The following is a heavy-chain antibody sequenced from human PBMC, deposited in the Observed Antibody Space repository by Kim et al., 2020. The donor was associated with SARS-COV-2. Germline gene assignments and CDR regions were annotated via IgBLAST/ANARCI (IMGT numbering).Heavy chain of an antibody. V-gene: IGHV4-59*08. CDR1: GGPITGYY. Sequence: SETLSLTCTVSGGPITGYYWTWIRQPPGKGLEWIGYIYYTESTNYNPSLKSRVTFSIDRSKSQFSLKLYSVTAADTAVYYCARMNYCSGIVSLDHWGQGTLVTVSS. J-gene: IGHJ1*01. CDR2: IYYTEST. CDR3: ARMNYCSGIVSLDH. D-gene: IGHD3-10*02.